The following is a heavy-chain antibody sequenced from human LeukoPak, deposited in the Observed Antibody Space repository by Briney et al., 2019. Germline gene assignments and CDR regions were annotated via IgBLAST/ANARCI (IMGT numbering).Heavy chain of an antibody. CDR2: IRYDGSDK. V-gene: IGHV3-30*02. J-gene: IGHJ4*02. CDR1: GFNLSAYA. Sequence: PGWSLSLSCVASGFNLSAYAMHWARQAPGKGLEWVSLIRYDGSDKYYADSVKGRFTISRDISKNTLNLQMNSLRAEDTAVYYCAKDASSSSSLGDWGQGTLVTVSS. CDR3: AKDASSSSSLGD. D-gene: IGHD6-6*01.